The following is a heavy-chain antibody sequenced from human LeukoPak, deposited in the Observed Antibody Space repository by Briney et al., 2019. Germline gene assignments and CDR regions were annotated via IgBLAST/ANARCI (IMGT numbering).Heavy chain of an antibody. CDR1: GFTFSSYW. V-gene: IGHV3-74*01. CDR2: INSDGSST. CDR3: AGDVYGDYFDY. Sequence: TGGSLRLSCAASGFTFSSYWMHWVRQAPGKGLVWVSRINSDGSSTSYADSVKGRFTISRDNAKNTLYLQMKSLRAEKTALYYGAGDVYGDYFDYWGQGTLVTVSS. D-gene: IGHD3-10*01. J-gene: IGHJ4*02.